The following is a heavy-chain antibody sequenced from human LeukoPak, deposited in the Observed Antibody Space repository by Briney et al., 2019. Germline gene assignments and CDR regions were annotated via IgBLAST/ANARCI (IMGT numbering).Heavy chain of an antibody. J-gene: IGHJ5*02. CDR2: IHPYGFT. CDR3: SRGSDESKTGDT. D-gene: IGHD3-9*01. CDR1: GGSFSNYY. Sequence: SETLPLTCALYGGSFSNYYWSWIRQPPGKGLEWIGEIHPYGFTNFNPSLKSRVSISVDTSKNQFSLKLTSVTAADTAVYYCSRGSDESKTGDTWGQGSLVTVSS. V-gene: IGHV4-34*01.